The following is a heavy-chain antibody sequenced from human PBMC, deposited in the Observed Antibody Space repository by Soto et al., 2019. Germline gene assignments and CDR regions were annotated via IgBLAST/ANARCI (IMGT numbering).Heavy chain of an antibody. V-gene: IGHV4-34*01. D-gene: IGHD2-15*01. J-gene: IGHJ5*02. CDR3: ARGEAEAFDIVVVVAATRNWFDP. CDR2: INHSGST. CDR1: GGSFSGYY. Sequence: SETLSLTCAVYGGSFSGYYWSWIRQPPGKGLEWIGEINHSGSTNYNPSLKSRVTISVDTSKNQFSLKLSSVTAADTAVYYCARGEAEAFDIVVVVAATRNWFDPSGPATLGTVST.